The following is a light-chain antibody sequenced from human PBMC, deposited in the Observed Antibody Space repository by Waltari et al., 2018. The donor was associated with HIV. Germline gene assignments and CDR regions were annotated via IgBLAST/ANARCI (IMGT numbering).Light chain of an antibody. CDR1: SSKGGGYNA. CDR2: DVS. J-gene: IGLJ3*02. CDR3: SSYTSSSTLV. Sequence: SALPPPPSLSRSPGQSTHPPCTGTSSKGGGYNAVPWYQQHPGKAPKLMINDVSNRPSGVSNRFAGSKSGNTASLTISGLQAEDEADYYCSSYTSSSTLVFGGGTKLTVL. V-gene: IGLV2-14*01.